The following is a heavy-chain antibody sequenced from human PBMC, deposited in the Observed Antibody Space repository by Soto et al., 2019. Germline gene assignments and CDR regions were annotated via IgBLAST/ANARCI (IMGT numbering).Heavy chain of an antibody. J-gene: IGHJ4*02. CDR1: GFTFSSYW. Sequence: PGGSLRLSCAASGFTFSSYWMHWVRQAPGKGLVWVSRINSDGSSTSYADSVKGRFTISRDNAKNTLYLQMNSLRAEDTAVYYCARMWGSSSWYFLDYWGQGTLVTVPS. CDR2: INSDGSST. D-gene: IGHD6-13*01. CDR3: ARMWGSSSWYFLDY. V-gene: IGHV3-74*01.